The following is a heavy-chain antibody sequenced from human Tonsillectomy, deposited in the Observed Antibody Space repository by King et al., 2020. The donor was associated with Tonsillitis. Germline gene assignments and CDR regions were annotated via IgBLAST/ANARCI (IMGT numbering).Heavy chain of an antibody. J-gene: IGHJ4*02. CDR1: GFTFSSYS. CDR2: IMGSGGST. CDR3: AKLGSFDY. Sequence: VQLVESGGGLVQPGGSLRLSCAASGFTFSSYSMSWVRQAPGKGLEGVSAIMGSGGSTYYADSVKGRFTISRDTSKNTRYLPMNSLRAEDPAVYYCAKLGSFDYWGQGTLVTVSS. V-gene: IGHV3-23*04. D-gene: IGHD3-10*01.